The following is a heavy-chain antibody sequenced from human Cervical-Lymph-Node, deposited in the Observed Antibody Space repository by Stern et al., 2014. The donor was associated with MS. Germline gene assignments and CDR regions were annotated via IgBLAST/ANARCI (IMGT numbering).Heavy chain of an antibody. V-gene: IGHV5-51*03. CDR1: GYSFTSYW. CDR2: IYPGDSDT. D-gene: IGHD1-26*01. J-gene: IGHJ4*02. CDR3: GRLAGGSSPPYYFDY. Sequence: EVQLVESGAEVKKPGESLKISCKGSGYSFTSYWIGWVRQMPGKGLEWMGIIYPGDSDTRYSPSFQGQVTISGDKSIRTPYLPWSSLKASAPAMYYCGRLAGGSSPPYYFDYWGQGTLVTVSS.